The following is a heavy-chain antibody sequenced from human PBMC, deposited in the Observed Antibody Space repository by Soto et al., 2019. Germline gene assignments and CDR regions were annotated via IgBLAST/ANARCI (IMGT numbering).Heavy chain of an antibody. D-gene: IGHD5-12*01. Sequence: QLVESGGGQVQPGGSLRLSCVGSGFTFSDHYMDWVRQAPGKGLEWLGRITNEVNNYATHYAASVNGRFSISRDDSKNSVYLQLNSLKTEDTAVYSCLTHRGYDREHLTYYYYAMDVWGPGIPVIVSS. J-gene: IGHJ6*02. CDR3: LTHRGYDREHLTYYYYAMDV. CDR2: ITNEVNNYAT. CDR1: GFTFSDHY. V-gene: IGHV3-72*01.